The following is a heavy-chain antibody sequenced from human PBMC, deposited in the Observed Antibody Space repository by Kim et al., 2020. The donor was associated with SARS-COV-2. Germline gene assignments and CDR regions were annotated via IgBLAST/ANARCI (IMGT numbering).Heavy chain of an antibody. CDR2: ISYSGST. CDR3: AGGNYFFFFDY. J-gene: IGHJ4*02. CDR1: GASISSYY. D-gene: IGHD1-26*01. Sequence: SETLSLTCTVSGASISSYYWTWIRQPPGKGLEWIGYISYSGSTNYNPSLKSRVIISVDTSKNQFSLKLSSVTAADTAVYYCAGGNYFFFFDYWGQGTLVTVSS. V-gene: IGHV4-59*08.